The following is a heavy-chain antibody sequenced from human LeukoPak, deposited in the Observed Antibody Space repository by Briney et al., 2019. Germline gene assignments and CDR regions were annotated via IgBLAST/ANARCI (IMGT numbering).Heavy chain of an antibody. Sequence: KPSETLSLTCTVSGGSMNGYYWTWIRLPPGKEMEWIGYMYYSGSTNYNPSLKSRVTMSVDTPKNQFSLKLSSVTAADTAVYYCARRATSGSPYYLDYWGQGTLVTVSS. CDR1: GGSMNGYY. J-gene: IGHJ4*02. D-gene: IGHD3-10*01. V-gene: IGHV4-59*01. CDR3: ARRATSGSPYYLDY. CDR2: MYYSGST.